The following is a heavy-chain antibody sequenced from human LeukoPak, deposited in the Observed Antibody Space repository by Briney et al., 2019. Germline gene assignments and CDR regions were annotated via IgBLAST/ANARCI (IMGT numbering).Heavy chain of an antibody. V-gene: IGHV3-11*01. CDR1: GXTXSDYY. CDR2: ISSSGSTI. Sequence: SLRLXXXASGXTXSDYYMSWIRQAPGKGLEWVSYISSSGSTIYYADSVKGRFTISRDNAKNSLYLQMNSLRAEDTAVYYCAREEYSSSSADYWGQGTLVTVSS. J-gene: IGHJ4*02. D-gene: IGHD6-6*01. CDR3: AREEYSSSSADY.